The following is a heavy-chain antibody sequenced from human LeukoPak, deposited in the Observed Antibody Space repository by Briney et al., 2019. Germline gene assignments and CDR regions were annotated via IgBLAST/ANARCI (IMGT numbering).Heavy chain of an antibody. CDR3: AKEGSSAWYGDPLDY. Sequence: SETLSLTCAVYGGSFSGYYWSWIRQPPGKGLEWIGEINHSGSTNYNPSLKSRVTISVDTSKNQFSLKLSSVTAADTAVYYCAKEGSSAWYGDPLDYWGQGTLVTVSS. D-gene: IGHD6-19*01. CDR1: GGSFSGYY. V-gene: IGHV4-34*01. J-gene: IGHJ4*02. CDR2: INHSGST.